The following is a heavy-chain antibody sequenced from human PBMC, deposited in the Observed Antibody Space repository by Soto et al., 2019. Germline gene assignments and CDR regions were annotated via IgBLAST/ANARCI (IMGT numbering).Heavy chain of an antibody. J-gene: IGHJ4*02. D-gene: IGHD2-8*01. V-gene: IGHV4-39*01. CDR1: CASISSRNYY. Sequence: TSETLSLTCTVSCASISSRNYYWRWIRQPPGKGLEWFGSIFYSGSTYYNPSLKSRVTIYIVTSQNQFSLRLTSVTAADTAVYYCVRHPRIMVPRQHDYYFDTWGPGNLVTVSS. CDR2: IFYSGST. CDR3: VRHPRIMVPRQHDYYFDT.